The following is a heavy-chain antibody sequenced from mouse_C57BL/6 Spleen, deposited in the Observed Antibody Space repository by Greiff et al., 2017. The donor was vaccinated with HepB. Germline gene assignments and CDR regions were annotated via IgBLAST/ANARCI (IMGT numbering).Heavy chain of an antibody. V-gene: IGHV1-69*01. D-gene: IGHD2-4*01. Sequence: QVQLQQPGAELVMPGASVKLSCKASGYTFTSYWMHWVKQRPRQGLEWIGEIDPSDSYTNYNQKFKGKSTLTVDKSSSTAYMQLSSLTSEDSAVYYCARRRLGFYWYFDVWGTGTTVTVSS. CDR1: GYTFTSYW. CDR3: ARRRLGFYWYFDV. J-gene: IGHJ1*03. CDR2: IDPSDSYT.